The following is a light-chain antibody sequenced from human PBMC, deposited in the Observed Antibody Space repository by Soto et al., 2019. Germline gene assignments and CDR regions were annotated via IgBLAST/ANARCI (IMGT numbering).Light chain of an antibody. CDR3: QQYNSWPPIFT. CDR2: GAS. J-gene: IGKJ3*01. V-gene: IGKV3-15*01. CDR1: QSVSSN. Sequence: ERVMTQSPATLSVSPGERVTLSCRASQSVSSNLAWYQQKPGQAPRLLIYGASTRATGIPARFSGSGYGTEFTLTISSLQSEDFAVYYCQQYNSWPPIFTFGPGTKVDIK.